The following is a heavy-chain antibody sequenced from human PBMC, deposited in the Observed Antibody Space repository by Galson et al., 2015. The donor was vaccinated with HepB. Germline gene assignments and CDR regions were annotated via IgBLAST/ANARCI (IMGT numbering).Heavy chain of an antibody. V-gene: IGHV3-48*01. Sequence: SLRLSCAASGLTLSSYTMSWVRQSPGRGLHWVSYISTNGSNKYYVDSVKGRFTISRDNSKNTLYLQMNSLRAEDTAVYYCARDYASSWYFNHYYGMDVWGQGTTVTVSS. CDR1: GLTLSSYT. CDR3: ARDYASSWYFNHYYGMDV. CDR2: ISTNGSNK. J-gene: IGHJ6*02. D-gene: IGHD6-13*01.